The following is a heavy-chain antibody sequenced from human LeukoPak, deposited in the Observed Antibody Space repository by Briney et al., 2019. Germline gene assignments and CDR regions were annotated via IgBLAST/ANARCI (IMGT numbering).Heavy chain of an antibody. Sequence: SETLSLTCPVYGGSFSGYYWSWIRQPPGKGLEWIGEINHSGSTNYNPSLKSRVTISVDTSKNQFSLKLSSVTAADTAVYYCARHNIWFGEYLGEDYWGQGTLVTVSS. CDR1: GGSFSGYY. CDR2: INHSGST. D-gene: IGHD3-10*01. CDR3: ARHNIWFGEYLGEDY. J-gene: IGHJ4*02. V-gene: IGHV4-34*01.